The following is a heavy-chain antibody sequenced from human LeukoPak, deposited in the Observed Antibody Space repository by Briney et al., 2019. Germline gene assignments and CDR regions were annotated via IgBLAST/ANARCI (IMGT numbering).Heavy chain of an antibody. J-gene: IGHJ4*02. CDR3: ASSIVAASDD. Sequence: PGGSLRLSCTASGFTFSRYWMPWVRHAPGKGLVWVSRINSDGSSTNYADSVKGRFTISRDNAKNTLYLQMNSLRAEDTAVYYCASSIVAASDDWGQGTLVTVST. D-gene: IGHD6-6*01. V-gene: IGHV3-74*01. CDR2: INSDGSST. CDR1: GFTFSRYW.